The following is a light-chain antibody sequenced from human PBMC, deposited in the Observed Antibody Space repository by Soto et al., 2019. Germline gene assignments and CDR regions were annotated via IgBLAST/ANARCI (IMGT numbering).Light chain of an antibody. Sequence: DIQMTQSPSSLSASVGDRVTITCRASQGISNYLAWYQQKPGKVPKLLIYAASTLQSWVPSRFSGSGSGTHFTLSISSLQREDVATYYCQKYNSAPLTFGGGTTLEIK. J-gene: IGKJ4*01. CDR2: AAS. CDR1: QGISNY. V-gene: IGKV1-27*01. CDR3: QKYNSAPLT.